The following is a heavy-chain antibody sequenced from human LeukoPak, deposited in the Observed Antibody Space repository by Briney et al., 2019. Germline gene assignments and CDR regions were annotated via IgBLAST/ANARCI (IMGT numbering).Heavy chain of an antibody. CDR3: ARQCGSLCPFDY. CDR1: GYTFTSYG. CDR2: ISAYNGNT. J-gene: IGHJ4*02. Sequence: ASVKVSCKTSGYTFTSYGMHWVRQAPGQRLEWMGWISAYNGNTNYAQKLQGRVTMTTDTSTSTAYMELRSLRSDDTAVYYCARQCGSLCPFDYWGQGTLVTVSS. D-gene: IGHD1-26*01. V-gene: IGHV1-18*01.